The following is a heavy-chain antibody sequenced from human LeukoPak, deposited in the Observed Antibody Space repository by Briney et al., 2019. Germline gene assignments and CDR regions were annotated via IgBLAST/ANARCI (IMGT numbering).Heavy chain of an antibody. Sequence: SETLSLTCTVSGGSISSYSWTWIRQPPGKGLEWIGSIHHSGSTKDNPSLRSRVTMSVDTSKNQFSLKLSSVTAADTAVYYCARHGGESIVAMILHAFDIWGQGTMVTVSS. CDR1: GGSISSYS. V-gene: IGHV4-59*08. D-gene: IGHD5-12*01. CDR2: IHHSGST. CDR3: ARHGGESIVAMILHAFDI. J-gene: IGHJ3*02.